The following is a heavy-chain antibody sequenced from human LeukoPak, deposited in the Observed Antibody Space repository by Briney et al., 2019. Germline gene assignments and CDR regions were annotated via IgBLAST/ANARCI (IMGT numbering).Heavy chain of an antibody. CDR2: INSDGSTT. CDR3: AKDLITMVRGSAMDV. CDR1: GFSFSSCW. V-gene: IGHV3-74*01. J-gene: IGHJ6*02. D-gene: IGHD3-10*01. Sequence: PGGSLRLSCAASGFSFSSCWMHWVRQAPGKGLVWVSRINSDGSTTNYADSVRGRFTISRDDSKNTLYLQVNSLRAEDTAVYYCAKDLITMVRGSAMDVWGQGTTVTVSS.